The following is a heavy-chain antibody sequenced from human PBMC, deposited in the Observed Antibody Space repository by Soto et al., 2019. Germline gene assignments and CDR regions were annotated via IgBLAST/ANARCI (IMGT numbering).Heavy chain of an antibody. V-gene: IGHV3-23*01. J-gene: IGHJ4*02. Sequence: GGPLCLCCTASGFIFSDDGMHWVRQAPGKGRGWVAYISGSVGSTFYADSVKGRLTISRDNYLKTLDLQLNSLRAEDTAVYYCAKDRTIGSRTFDSWGQGALDHVSS. CDR2: ISGSVGST. D-gene: IGHD1-26*01. CDR1: GFIFSDDG. CDR3: AKDRTIGSRTFDS.